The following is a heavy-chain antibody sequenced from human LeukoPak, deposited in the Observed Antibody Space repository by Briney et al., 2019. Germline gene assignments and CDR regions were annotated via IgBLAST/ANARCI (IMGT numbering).Heavy chain of an antibody. J-gene: IGHJ4*02. D-gene: IGHD4-17*01. Sequence: SETLSLTCTVSGGSISGSTYYWAWIRQPPGKGLEWIGSGFYTGSAHYNPSLKSRLTIFVDTSKNQFSLDLSSVTAADTAVYYCARLRGAMTPVTSDFDYWGQGILVTVSS. V-gene: IGHV4-39*01. CDR3: ARLRGAMTPVTSDFDY. CDR2: GFYTGSA. CDR1: GGSISGSTYY.